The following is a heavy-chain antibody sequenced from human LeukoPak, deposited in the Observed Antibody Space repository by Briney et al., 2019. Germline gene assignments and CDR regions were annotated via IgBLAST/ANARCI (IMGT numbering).Heavy chain of an antibody. V-gene: IGHV1-69*05. Sequence: SVKVSCKASGGTFSSYAISWVRQAPGQGLEWMGRIIPIFGTANYAQKFQGRVTITTDESTSTAYMELSSLRSEDTAVYYCASHPDYYDSSGVDYWGQGTLVTVSS. CDR2: IIPIFGTA. D-gene: IGHD3-22*01. CDR1: GGTFSSYA. CDR3: ASHPDYYDSSGVDY. J-gene: IGHJ4*02.